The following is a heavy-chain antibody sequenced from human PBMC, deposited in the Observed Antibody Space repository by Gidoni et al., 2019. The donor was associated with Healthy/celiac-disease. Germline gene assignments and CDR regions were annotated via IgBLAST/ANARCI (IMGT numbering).Heavy chain of an antibody. CDR1: GFTFSGSA. Sequence: EVQLVESGGGLVQPGGSLQLSCAASGFTFSGSAMHWVRQASGKGLEWVGRIRSKANSYATAYAASVKGRFTISRDDSKNTAYLQMNRLKTEDTAVYYCTFGSGTFPFDYWGQGTLVTVSS. J-gene: IGHJ4*02. CDR3: TFGSGTFPFDY. CDR2: IRSKANSYAT. D-gene: IGHD6-19*01. V-gene: IGHV3-73*02.